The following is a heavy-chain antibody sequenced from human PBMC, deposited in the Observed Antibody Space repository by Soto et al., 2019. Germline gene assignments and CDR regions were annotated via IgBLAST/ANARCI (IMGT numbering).Heavy chain of an antibody. D-gene: IGHD1-7*01. CDR2: INPSGGST. J-gene: IGHJ4*02. V-gene: IGHV1-46*01. Sequence: QVQLVQSGAEVKKPGASVKVSCKASGYTFTSYYMHWVRQAPGQGLEWMGIINPSGGSTSYAQKFQGRVTMTRDTSTSTVYMELSSLRSEDTAVYYCVHTGGTAPNFDYWGQGTLVTVSS. CDR1: GYTFTSYY. CDR3: VHTGGTAPNFDY.